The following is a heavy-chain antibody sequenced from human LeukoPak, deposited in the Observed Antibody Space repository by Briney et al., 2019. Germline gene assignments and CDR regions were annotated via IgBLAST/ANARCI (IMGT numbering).Heavy chain of an antibody. V-gene: IGHV1-18*01. CDR2: ISAYNGNT. CDR3: ARDGYSSRIENYYYYYYMDV. Sequence: GASVKVSCKASGYTFTSYGISWVRQAPGQGLEWMGWISAYNGNTNYAQKLQGRVTMTTDTSTSTAYMELRSLRSDDTAVYYCARDGYSSRIENYYYYYYMDVWGKGTTVTVSS. CDR1: GYTFTSYG. D-gene: IGHD6-13*01. J-gene: IGHJ6*03.